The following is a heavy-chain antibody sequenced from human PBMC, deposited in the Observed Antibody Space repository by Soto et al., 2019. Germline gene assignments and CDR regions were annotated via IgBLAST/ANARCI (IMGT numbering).Heavy chain of an antibody. J-gene: IGHJ5*02. D-gene: IGHD4-4*01. CDR1: GGSISSGGYY. Sequence: PSETLSLTCTVSGGSISSGGYYWSWIRQHPGKGMEWIGYIYYSGSTYYNPSLKSRVTISVDTSKNQFSLKLSSVTAADTAVYYCASGMTTVTTWWFDPWGQGTLVTVSS. V-gene: IGHV4-31*03. CDR3: ASGMTTVTTWWFDP. CDR2: IYYSGST.